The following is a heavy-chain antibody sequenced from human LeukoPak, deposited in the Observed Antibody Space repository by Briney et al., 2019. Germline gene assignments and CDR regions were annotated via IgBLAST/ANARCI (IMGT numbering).Heavy chain of an antibody. Sequence: GASVKVSCKPSGYTFTNYLIHWVRQAPGLGHEWMGIINPRRGSTRYAQKFQDRVVVTRDTSTSTVYMELSSLRSDDTAVYYCARANSGSYYGRWGQGTLVTVSS. CDR2: INPRRGST. D-gene: IGHD1-26*01. V-gene: IGHV1-46*01. CDR3: ARANSGSYYGR. CDR1: GYTFTNYL. J-gene: IGHJ4*02.